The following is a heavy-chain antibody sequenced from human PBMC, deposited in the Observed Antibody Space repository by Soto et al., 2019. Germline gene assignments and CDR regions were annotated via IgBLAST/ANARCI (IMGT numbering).Heavy chain of an antibody. CDR3: AKGLRYGGSGWGYYFDY. J-gene: IGHJ4*02. V-gene: IGHV3-30*18. CDR1: GFTFSSYG. Sequence: ESGGGVVQPGRSLRLSCAASGFTFSSYGMHWVRQAPGKGLEWVAVISYDGSNKYYADSVKGRFTISRDNSKNTLYLQMNSLRAEDTAVYDCAKGLRYGGSGWGYYFDYWGQGTLVTVSS. D-gene: IGHD6-19*01. CDR2: ISYDGSNK.